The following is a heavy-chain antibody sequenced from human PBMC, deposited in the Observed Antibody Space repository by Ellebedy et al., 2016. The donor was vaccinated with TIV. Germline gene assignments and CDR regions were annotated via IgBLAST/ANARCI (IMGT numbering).Heavy chain of an antibody. CDR3: ARGGNWNYVQIGY. V-gene: IGHV3-74*01. Sequence: GGSLRLXXAASGFTFSSYWMHWVRQVPGKGLVWVSRINSDGSSTNYADSVKGRFTISRDNAKNTVYLQMKSLRAEDTAVYYCARGGNWNYVQIGYWGQGTLVTVSS. CDR2: INSDGSST. J-gene: IGHJ4*02. CDR1: GFTFSSYW. D-gene: IGHD1-7*01.